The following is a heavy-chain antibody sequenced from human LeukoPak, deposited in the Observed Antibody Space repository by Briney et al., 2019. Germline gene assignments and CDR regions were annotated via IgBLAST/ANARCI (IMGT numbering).Heavy chain of an antibody. CDR3: ARNLIPEQLVLNF. Sequence: PSETLSLTCTVSGGSISSYYWSWIRQPPGKGLEWIGYIYYTGSTNYNPSLKSRVTMSVDTSKNQFSLNLKSVTPEDTAVYYCARNLIPEQLVLNFWGQGTLVTVSS. CDR1: GGSISSYY. J-gene: IGHJ4*02. V-gene: IGHV4-59*01. CDR2: IYYTGST. D-gene: IGHD6-13*01.